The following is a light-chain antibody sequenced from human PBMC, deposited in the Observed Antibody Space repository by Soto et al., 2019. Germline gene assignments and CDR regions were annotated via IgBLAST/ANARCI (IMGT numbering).Light chain of an antibody. CDR3: QQRRDWPLT. CDR2: DAS. CDR1: QSVSSY. J-gene: IGKJ4*01. V-gene: IGKV3-11*01. Sequence: EIVLTQSPATLSLSPGERATLSCRASQSVSSYLAWYQQKPGQPPRLLIYDASNRATGIPPRFSGSGSGTDFTLTISSLEPEDFAIYYCQQRRDWPLTFGGGTKVELK.